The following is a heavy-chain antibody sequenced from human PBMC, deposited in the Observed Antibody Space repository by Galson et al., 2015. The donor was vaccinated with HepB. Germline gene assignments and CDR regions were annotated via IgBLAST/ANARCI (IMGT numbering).Heavy chain of an antibody. D-gene: IGHD4-17*01. CDR3: AKEGYGDYGYYYYMDV. V-gene: IGHV3-30*18. CDR1: GFTFSDYY. J-gene: IGHJ6*03. Sequence: SLRLSCAASGFTFSDYYMSWIRQAPGKGLEWVAGISYDGSKKYYADSVKGRITTSRDNSNNTVYLQMNSLRGEDTAAYYCAKEGYGDYGYYYYMDVWGKGTTVTVSS. CDR2: ISYDGSKK.